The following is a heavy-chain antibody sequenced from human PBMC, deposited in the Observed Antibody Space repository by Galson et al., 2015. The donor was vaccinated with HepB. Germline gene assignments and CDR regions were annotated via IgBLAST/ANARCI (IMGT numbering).Heavy chain of an antibody. V-gene: IGHV3-48*03. J-gene: IGHJ3*01. CDR2: ISTSSSTA. D-gene: IGHD3-22*01. CDR1: GFTFSTYK. CDR3: ARDHDYSDSLV. Sequence: SLRLSCAASGFTFSTYKMNWVRQAPGKGLEWVAHISTSSSTAYYSDSVKGRFAVSRDNVKNSLFLQMSSLRVEDTAVYYCARDHDYSDSLVWGQGTMVTVSS.